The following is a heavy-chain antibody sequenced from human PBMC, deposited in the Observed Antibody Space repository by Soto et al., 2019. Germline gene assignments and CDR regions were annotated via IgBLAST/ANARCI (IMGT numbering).Heavy chain of an antibody. V-gene: IGHV4-39*01. CDR3: ASRDAITGTTLQEY. Sequence: QLQLQESGPGLVKPSETLYLTCTVSGGPISSSSYYWGWIRQRPGKGLEWIVSIYYSGGTYYNPSLKSRVTISVDTSKNRFSLKLCSVTAADTAVYDCASRDAITGTTLQEYWGQGTLVTVSS. J-gene: IGHJ4*02. CDR1: GGPISSSSYY. D-gene: IGHD1-7*01. CDR2: IYYSGGT.